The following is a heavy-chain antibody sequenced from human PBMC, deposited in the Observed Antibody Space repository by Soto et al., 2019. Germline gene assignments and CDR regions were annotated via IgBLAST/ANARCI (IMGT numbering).Heavy chain of an antibody. D-gene: IGHD2-15*01. V-gene: IGHV1-69*13. CDR3: ARGYCSGGNCYSGMDV. J-gene: IGHJ6*02. CDR1: GGTFSTHS. Sequence: SVKVSCKASGGTFSTHSIIWVREAPGHGLEWMGGIIPISGTTYYTQKFQGRVTITADEPTSTAFMELSSLKSEDTAVFYCARGYCSGGNCYSGMDVWGQGTMVSVAS. CDR2: IIPISGTT.